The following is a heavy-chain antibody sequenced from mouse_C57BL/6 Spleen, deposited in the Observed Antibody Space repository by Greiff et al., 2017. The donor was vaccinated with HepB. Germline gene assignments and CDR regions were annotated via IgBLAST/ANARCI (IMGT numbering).Heavy chain of an antibody. CDR1: GFTFSDYG. V-gene: IGHV5-17*01. CDR3: ARPDEDYAMDY. Sequence: EVKLMESGGGLVKPGGSLKLSCAASGFTFSDYGMHWVRQAPEKGLEWVAYISSGSRTIYYADNVKGRFTISRDNAKNTLFLQMTSLRSEDTAMYYCARPDEDYAMDYWGQGTSVTVSS. J-gene: IGHJ4*01. CDR2: ISSGSRTI.